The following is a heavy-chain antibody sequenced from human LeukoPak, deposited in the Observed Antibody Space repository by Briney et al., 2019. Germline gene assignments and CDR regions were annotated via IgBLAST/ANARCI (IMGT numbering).Heavy chain of an antibody. V-gene: IGHV3-23*01. CDR1: GFTFSSYA. Sequence: GGSLRLSCAASGFTFSSYAMSWVRQAPGKGLEWVSAISGSGGSTHYADSVKGRFTVSRDNSKNTLSLQMNSLRADDTAVYYCAKGGGSGWYFAFDIWGQGTMVTVSS. CDR2: ISGSGGST. CDR3: AKGGGSGWYFAFDI. D-gene: IGHD6-19*01. J-gene: IGHJ3*02.